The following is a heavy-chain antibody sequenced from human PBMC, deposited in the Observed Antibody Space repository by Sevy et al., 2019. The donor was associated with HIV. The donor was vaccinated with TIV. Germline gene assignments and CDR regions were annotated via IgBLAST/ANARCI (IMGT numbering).Heavy chain of an antibody. J-gene: IGHJ4*02. CDR1: GFTFSSYG. CDR2: IWYDGSNK. CDR3: VSGAYYYESRTENFEY. Sequence: GGSLRLSCAASGFTFSSYGMHWVRQAPGKGLEWVALIWYDGSNKYYADSVKGRFTISRDNSKNTLYLQLYSLGAEDTAVYYCVSGAYYYESRTENFEYWGQGTLVTVSS. D-gene: IGHD3-22*01. V-gene: IGHV3-33*01.